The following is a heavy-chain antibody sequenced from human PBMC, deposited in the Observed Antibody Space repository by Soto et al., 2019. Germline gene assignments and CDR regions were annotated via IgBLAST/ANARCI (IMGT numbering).Heavy chain of an antibody. D-gene: IGHD3-22*01. J-gene: IGHJ4*02. V-gene: IGHV1-18*01. CDR3: ARTPLYYYDSSGYYEPSY. Sequence: ASVKVSCKASGYTFTSYGISWVRQAPGQGLEWMGWISAYNGNTNYAQKLQGRVTMTTDTSTSTAYMELRSLRSDDTAVYYCARTPLYYYDSSGYYEPSYWGQGTLVTVSS. CDR2: ISAYNGNT. CDR1: GYTFTSYG.